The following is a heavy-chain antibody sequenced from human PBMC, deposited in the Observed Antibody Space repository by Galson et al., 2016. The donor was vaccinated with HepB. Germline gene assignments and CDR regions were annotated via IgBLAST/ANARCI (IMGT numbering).Heavy chain of an antibody. J-gene: IGHJ4*02. Sequence: SLRLSCAASGFTFSSFAMTWVRQAPGKGLEWVSVIRGSGDTTYYADSVKGRFTISRDNSRNTLYLQMNRLIAEDTAMFYCARYNVGNQVVLGFGYWGQGSLVTVSS. CDR2: IRGSGDTT. D-gene: IGHD3-10*01. CDR3: ARYNVGNQVVLGFGY. CDR1: GFTFSSFA. V-gene: IGHV3-23*01.